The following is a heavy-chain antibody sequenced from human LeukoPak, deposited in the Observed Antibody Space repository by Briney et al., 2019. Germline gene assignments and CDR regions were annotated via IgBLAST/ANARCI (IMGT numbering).Heavy chain of an antibody. D-gene: IGHD5-18*01. CDR2: IYYSGST. J-gene: IGHJ4*02. CDR1: GGSISSYY. Sequence: PSETLSLTCTVSGGSISSYYWSWIRQPPGKGLEWIGYIYYSGSTNYNPSLKSRVTISVDTSKNQFSLKLSSVTAADTAVYYCAAGGYSYGHAFDYWGQGTLVTVSS. V-gene: IGHV4-59*12. CDR3: AAGGYSYGHAFDY.